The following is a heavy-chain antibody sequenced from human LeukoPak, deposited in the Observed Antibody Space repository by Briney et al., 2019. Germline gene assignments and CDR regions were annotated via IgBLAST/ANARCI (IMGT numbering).Heavy chain of an antibody. D-gene: IGHD6-19*01. J-gene: IGHJ3*02. V-gene: IGHV4-61*01. CDR1: GGSVTSGSYY. CDR2: ISYSGST. CDR3: ARLYRKQWLAAVDRDAFDI. Sequence: SETLSLTCTVSGGSVTSGSYYWSWIRQPPGKGLEWIGYISYSGSTNYNPSLKNRVTISVDTSKNQFSLKLSSVTAADTAVYYCARLYRKQWLAAVDRDAFDIWGQGTMVTVSS.